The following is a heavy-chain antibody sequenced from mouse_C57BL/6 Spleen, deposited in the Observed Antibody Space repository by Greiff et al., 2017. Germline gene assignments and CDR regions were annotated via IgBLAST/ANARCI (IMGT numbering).Heavy chain of an antibody. CDR1: GYTFTSYW. Sequence: QVQLQQPGAELVKPGASVKMSCKASGYTFTSYWITWVKQRPGQGLEWIGDIYPGSGSTNYNEKFKSKATLTVDTSSSTAYMQLSSLTSEDSAVYYGARAGHYSTSWYFDVWGTGTTVTVSS. D-gene: IGHD2-5*01. CDR2: IYPGSGST. CDR3: ARAGHYSTSWYFDV. J-gene: IGHJ1*03. V-gene: IGHV1-55*01.